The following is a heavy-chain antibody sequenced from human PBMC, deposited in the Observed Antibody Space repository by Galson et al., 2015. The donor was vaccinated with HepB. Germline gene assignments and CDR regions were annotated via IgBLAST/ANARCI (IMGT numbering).Heavy chain of an antibody. CDR3: ATALWFGQDAFDV. CDR1: GFTFSNYG. V-gene: IGHV3-30*03. D-gene: IGHD3-10*01. J-gene: IGHJ3*01. CDR2: ISYDGSQK. Sequence: SLRLSCAASGFTFSNYGMHWVRQAPGKGLEWVAVISYDGSQKYYADSVKGRFTISRDNSKNTLYLQMNSLRAEDTAVYYCATALWFGQDAFDVWGQGTMVTVSS.